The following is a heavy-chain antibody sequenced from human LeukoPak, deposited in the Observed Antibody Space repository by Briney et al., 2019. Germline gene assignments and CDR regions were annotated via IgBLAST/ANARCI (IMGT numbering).Heavy chain of an antibody. Sequence: GRSLRLSCAASGFTFSNYAMHWVRQAPGKGREWVAFISYDGSNKHYADSVKGRFTISRDNSKNTLYLQMNSLRPEDTAVYYCARARFGYNRGPFDYWGQGILVTVSS. CDR3: ARARFGYNRGPFDY. J-gene: IGHJ4*02. CDR2: ISYDGSNK. V-gene: IGHV3-30-3*01. CDR1: GFTFSNYA. D-gene: IGHD5-24*01.